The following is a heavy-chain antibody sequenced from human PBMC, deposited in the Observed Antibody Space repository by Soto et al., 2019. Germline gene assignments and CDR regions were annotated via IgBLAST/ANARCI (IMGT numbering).Heavy chain of an antibody. D-gene: IGHD6-13*01. V-gene: IGHV4-39*01. CDR2: IYYSGST. J-gene: IGHJ6*02. Sequence: PSETLSLTCTVSGGSISSSSYYWGWIRQPPGKGLEWIGSIYYSGSTYYNPSLKSRVTISVDTSKNQFSLKLSSVTPADTAVYYCARVGQQLVRTYYYYGMDVWGQGTTVTVSS. CDR3: ARVGQQLVRTYYYYGMDV. CDR1: GGSISSSSYY.